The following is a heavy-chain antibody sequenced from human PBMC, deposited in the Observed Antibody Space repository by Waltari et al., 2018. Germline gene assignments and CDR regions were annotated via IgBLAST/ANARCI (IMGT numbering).Heavy chain of an antibody. D-gene: IGHD4-4*01. CDR1: GFTFSNYW. Sequence: EVQLVESGGDLVQPGGSLRLSCAASGFTFSNYWMHWVRQAPGKGLAWVSRINVYGSSTVYATAVAGRITISGDNAKNTVYLEMSGLRAEDTAVYYCTRGEINYSRFDYLGQGSLVTVSS. V-gene: IGHV3-74*03. CDR3: TRGEINYSRFDY. J-gene: IGHJ4*02. CDR2: INVYGSST.